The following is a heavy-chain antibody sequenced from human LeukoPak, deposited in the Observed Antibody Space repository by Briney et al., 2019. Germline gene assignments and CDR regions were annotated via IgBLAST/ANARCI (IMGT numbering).Heavy chain of an antibody. CDR1: GGSISGCF. CDR3: AREPTSGREPTSGRPLDY. Sequence: KPSETLSLTCTVSGGSISGCFWSWIRQPAGKGLEWIGRIYSSGSNNYNPSLKSRVTMSLDTSKNHLSLNLSSVTAADTAVYYCAREPTSGREPTSGRPLDYWGQGTLVTVSS. D-gene: IGHD5-12*01. J-gene: IGHJ4*02. V-gene: IGHV4-4*07. CDR2: IYSSGSN.